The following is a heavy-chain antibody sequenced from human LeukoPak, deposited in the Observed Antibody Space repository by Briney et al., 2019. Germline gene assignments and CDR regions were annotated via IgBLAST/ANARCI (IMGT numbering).Heavy chain of an antibody. V-gene: IGHV3-23*01. J-gene: IGHJ4*02. CDR2: ISGSGGST. Sequence: RAGGSLRLSCAASGFTFSSYSMNWVRQAPGKGLEWVSAISGSGGSTYYADSVKGRFTISRDNSKNTLYLQMNSLRAEDTAVYYCLIVGATTPDYWGQGTLVTVSS. CDR1: GFTFSSYS. CDR3: LIVGATTPDY. D-gene: IGHD1-26*01.